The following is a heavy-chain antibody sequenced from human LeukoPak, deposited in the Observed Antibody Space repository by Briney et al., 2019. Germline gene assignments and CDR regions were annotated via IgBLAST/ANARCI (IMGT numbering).Heavy chain of an antibody. CDR1: GYTFTGYY. D-gene: IGHD5-24*01. CDR3: ARVVDGYNYGAFDI. V-gene: IGHV1-2*02. Sequence: ASVKVSCKASGYTFTGYYIHWVRQAPGQGLEWMGWINPSSGDTNYARRFQGRVTMTRDASISTAYMELSSLRSDDTAVYYCARVVDGYNYGAFDIWGQGTVVTVSS. J-gene: IGHJ3*02. CDR2: INPSSGDT.